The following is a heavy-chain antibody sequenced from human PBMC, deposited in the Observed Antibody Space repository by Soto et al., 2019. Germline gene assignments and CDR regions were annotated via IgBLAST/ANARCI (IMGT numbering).Heavy chain of an antibody. CDR1: GFTFSSYS. D-gene: IGHD3-10*01. CDR3: ARDLLFPCYGSGGFDI. CDR2: ISSSSSYI. J-gene: IGHJ3*02. V-gene: IGHV3-21*01. Sequence: EVQLVESGGGLVKPGGSLRLSCAASGFTFSSYSMNWVRQAPGKGLEWVSSISSSSSYIYYADSVKGRFTISRDNAKNSLYLQMNSLRAEDTAVYYCARDLLFPCYGSGGFDIWGQGTMVTVSS.